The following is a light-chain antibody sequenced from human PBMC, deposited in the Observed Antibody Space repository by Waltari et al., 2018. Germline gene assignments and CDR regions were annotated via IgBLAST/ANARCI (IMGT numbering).Light chain of an antibody. J-gene: IGKJ4*01. V-gene: IGKV2-28*01. CDR3: MQALQTPRT. CDR1: QSLLHSNGYNY. Sequence: DIVMTQSPLSLPVTPGEPASISCRSSQSLLHSNGYNYSDWYLQKPGQSPQLLIYLGSNRASGVPDRFSGSGSGTEFTLKISRVEADDVGVYYCMQALQTPRTFGGGTKVEIK. CDR2: LGS.